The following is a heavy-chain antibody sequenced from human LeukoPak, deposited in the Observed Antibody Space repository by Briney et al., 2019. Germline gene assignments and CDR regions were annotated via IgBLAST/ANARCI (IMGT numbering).Heavy chain of an antibody. D-gene: IGHD3-9*01. J-gene: IGHJ6*03. CDR3: ARANDNYYYYYMDV. V-gene: IGHV3-9*01. CDR1: GFPFDDYA. Sequence: GRSLRLSCAASGFPFDDYAMHWVRQAPGKGLEWVSGISWNSGSIGYADSVKGRFTISRDNAKNSLHLQMNSLRAEDTAVYYCARANDNYYYYYMDVWGKGTTVTISS. CDR2: ISWNSGSI.